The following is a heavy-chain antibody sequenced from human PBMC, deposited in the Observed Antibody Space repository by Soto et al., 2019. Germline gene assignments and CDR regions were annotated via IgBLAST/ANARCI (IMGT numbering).Heavy chain of an antibody. CDR1: GGIFNNNA. Sequence: QVQLVQSGAEVKKPGSSVKVSCKTSGGIFNNNAINWVRQAPGQGLEWLGGSIPTFDALNYAQKFRGRVTITADKATSTASVELGILSSEHADVYYCARRTVGPAPIGYFYYHLDVWGQGTTVTVSS. V-gene: IGHV1-69*06. CDR3: ARRTVGPAPIGYFYYHLDV. CDR2: SIPTFDAL. J-gene: IGHJ6*02. D-gene: IGHD2-2*02.